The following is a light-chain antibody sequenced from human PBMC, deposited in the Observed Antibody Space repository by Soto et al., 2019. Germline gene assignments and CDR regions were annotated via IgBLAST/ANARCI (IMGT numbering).Light chain of an antibody. CDR3: QHYGGSPPYT. Sequence: EIVLTQSPGTLSLSPGERATLSCRASQSVSSSYLSWFQQRPGQAPRLLIYGASSRATDIPDRFSGSGSGTDFTLTISRLEPEDFAVYYCQHYGGSPPYTFGQGTKLEIK. CDR2: GAS. J-gene: IGKJ2*01. V-gene: IGKV3-20*01. CDR1: QSVSSSY.